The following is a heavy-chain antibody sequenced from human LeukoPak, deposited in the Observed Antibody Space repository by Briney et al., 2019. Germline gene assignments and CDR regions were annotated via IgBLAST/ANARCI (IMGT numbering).Heavy chain of an antibody. CDR3: ARGNRHSYGFQLDY. V-gene: IGHV3-30*04. CDR1: GFTFSSYA. CDR2: ISYDGSNK. Sequence: GGSLRLSCAASGFTFSSYAMHWVRQAPGKGLEWVAVISYDGSNKYYADSVKGRFTISRDNSKNTLYLQMNSLRAEDTAVYYCARGNRHSYGFQLDYWGQGTLVTVSS. D-gene: IGHD5-18*01. J-gene: IGHJ4*02.